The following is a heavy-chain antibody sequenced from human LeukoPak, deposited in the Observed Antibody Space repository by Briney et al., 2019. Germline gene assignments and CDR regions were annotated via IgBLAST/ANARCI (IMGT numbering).Heavy chain of an antibody. D-gene: IGHD1-1*01. CDR3: ARGRGGTGNDY. CDR1: GFTFSSYW. V-gene: IGHV3-74*01. Sequence: PGGSLRLSCAASGFTFSSYWMYWVRQAPGKGLVWVSGINSDGSTTNYADSVKGRFTISRDNAKNTLYLQMNSLRAEDTAVYYCARGRGGTGNDYWGQGALVTVSS. CDR2: INSDGSTT. J-gene: IGHJ4*02.